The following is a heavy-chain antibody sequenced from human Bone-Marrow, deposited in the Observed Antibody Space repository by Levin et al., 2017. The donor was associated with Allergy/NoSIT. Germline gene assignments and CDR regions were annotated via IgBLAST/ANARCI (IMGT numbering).Heavy chain of an antibody. CDR2: ISYDGYYK. J-gene: IGHJ4*02. V-gene: IGHV3-30*04. Sequence: AGGSLRLSCAASGFTFSTYTMHWVRQAPGKGLEWVTLISYDGYYKYYTDSVKGRFTISRDNSKNTLYLQMNTLTTEDTAIYYCARDRKVGSSPGAEGGFDYWGQGTLVIVSS. CDR3: ARDRKVGSSPGAEGGFDY. D-gene: IGHD6-6*01. CDR1: GFTFSTYT.